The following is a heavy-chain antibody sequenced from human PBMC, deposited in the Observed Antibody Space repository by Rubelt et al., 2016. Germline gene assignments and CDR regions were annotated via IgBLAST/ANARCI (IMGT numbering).Heavy chain of an antibody. CDR2: IYWDDDK. V-gene: IGHV2-5*02. D-gene: IGHD2/OR15-2a*01. Sequence: QITLKESGPTLVKPTQTLTLTCTFSGFSLSTSGVGVGWIRQPPGKALEWLALIYWDDDKRYSPSLKSRLTITKDTSKNQVVLTMTNMDPVDTATYYCAHRTYYRTYYYYYYYMDVWGKGTTVTVSS. CDR3: AHRTYYRTYYYYYYYMDV. CDR1: GFSLSTSGVG. J-gene: IGHJ6*03.